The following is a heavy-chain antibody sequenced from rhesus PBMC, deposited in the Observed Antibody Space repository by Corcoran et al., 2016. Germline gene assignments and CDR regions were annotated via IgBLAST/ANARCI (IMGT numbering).Heavy chain of an antibody. Sequence: QVQLQESGPGLVKPSETLSLTCTFSGVSISGYYWSWIRQPPGQGLEWIGNIADNSAGTNDNPSLKSRVTMSKDTSKNQFSLNLSSVTAADTAVYYCARSSDRSSYDYYFDYWGQGVLVTVSS. CDR2: IADNSAGT. CDR1: GVSISGYY. J-gene: IGHJ4*01. V-gene: IGHV4-81*01. CDR3: ARSSDRSSYDYYFDY. D-gene: IGHD6-43*01.